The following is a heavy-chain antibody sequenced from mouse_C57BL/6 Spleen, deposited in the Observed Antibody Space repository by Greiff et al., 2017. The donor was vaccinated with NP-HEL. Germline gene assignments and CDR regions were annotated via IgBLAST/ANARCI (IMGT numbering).Heavy chain of an antibody. Sequence: EVQLQQSGPELVKPGASVKISCKASGYSFTGYYMNWVKQSPEKSLEWIGEINPSTGGTTYNQKFKAKATLTVDESSSTAYMQLKSLTSEDSAVYDCARSLNVYLLLLAYRGQGTLVPVSA. CDR1: GYSFTGYY. D-gene: IGHD2-10*01. CDR3: ARSLNVYLLLLAY. J-gene: IGHJ3*01. V-gene: IGHV1-42*01. CDR2: INPSTGGT.